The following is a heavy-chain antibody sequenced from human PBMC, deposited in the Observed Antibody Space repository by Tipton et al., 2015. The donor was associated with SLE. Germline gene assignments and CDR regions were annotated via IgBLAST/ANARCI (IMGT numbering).Heavy chain of an antibody. J-gene: IGHJ4*02. Sequence: GSLRLSCATSRFTFSSYGMHWVRQAPGKGLEWLAFIRYDGSNKYYGDSVKGRLTTSKDNSKNTLYGQMNSLRPEDTAVYYCAKDGNPYYADKTYFDYWGQGTLFTVSS. CDR2: IRYDGSNK. V-gene: IGHV3-30*02. CDR3: AKDGNPYYADKTYFDY. CDR1: RFTFSSYG. D-gene: IGHD4-17*01.